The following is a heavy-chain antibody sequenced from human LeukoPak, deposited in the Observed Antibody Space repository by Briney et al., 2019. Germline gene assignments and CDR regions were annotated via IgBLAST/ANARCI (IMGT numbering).Heavy chain of an antibody. V-gene: IGHV3-23*01. Sequence: GGSLRLSCAASGFTFSSYAMSWVRQAPGKGLEWGSAISGSGGSTYYADSVKGRFTISRDNSKNTLYLQMNSLRAEDTAVYYCAKTHYDILTGYYNVIDYFDYWGQGTLVTVSS. J-gene: IGHJ4*02. D-gene: IGHD3-9*01. CDR3: AKTHYDILTGYYNVIDYFDY. CDR2: ISGSGGST. CDR1: GFTFSSYA.